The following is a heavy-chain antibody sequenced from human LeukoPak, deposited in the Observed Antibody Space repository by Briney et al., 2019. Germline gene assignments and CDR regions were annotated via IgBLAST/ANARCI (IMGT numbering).Heavy chain of an antibody. J-gene: IGHJ4*02. V-gene: IGHV3-53*01. CDR1: GFIVSNNY. CDR2: LYSGGVT. D-gene: IGHD7-27*01. Sequence: PGGSLRLSCAASGFIVSNNYMTWVRQAPGKGLEWVAVLYSGGVTSYADSVKGRFTISRDKSKNTLYLQMNSLRDEDTAVYYCARDPGAWYYDCRGQGALVTVSS. CDR3: ARDPGAWYYDC.